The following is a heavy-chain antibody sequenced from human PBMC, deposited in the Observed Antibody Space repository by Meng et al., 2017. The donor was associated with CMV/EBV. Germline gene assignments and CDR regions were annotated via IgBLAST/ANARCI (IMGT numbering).Heavy chain of an antibody. V-gene: IGHV3-30*02. CDR2: IRYDGSEK. CDR3: ARAKRITIFGVVLNPGMDV. Sequence: GGSLRLSCAASGFTFTNYGMHWVRQAPDKGLEWVAFIRYDGSEKYYGDSVEGRLTISRDNSKNTVYLQMNRLRVDDTALYYCARAKRITIFGVVLNPGMDVWGQGTTVTVSS. D-gene: IGHD3-3*01. J-gene: IGHJ6*02. CDR1: GFTFTNYG.